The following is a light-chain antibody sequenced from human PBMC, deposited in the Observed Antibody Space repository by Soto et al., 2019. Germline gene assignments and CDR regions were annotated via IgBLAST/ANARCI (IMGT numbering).Light chain of an antibody. Sequence: SALTHPASVSGSPGQSVAISCTGTSSDVGAYNYVSWYQQHPGKAPKLLLSEVSNRPSGVSDRFSGSKSGNTASLTISGLQAEEEADYYCSSLTTSFTYVFGTGTKVTVL. V-gene: IGLV2-14*01. J-gene: IGLJ1*01. CDR1: SSDVGAYNY. CDR3: SSLTTSFTYV. CDR2: EVS.